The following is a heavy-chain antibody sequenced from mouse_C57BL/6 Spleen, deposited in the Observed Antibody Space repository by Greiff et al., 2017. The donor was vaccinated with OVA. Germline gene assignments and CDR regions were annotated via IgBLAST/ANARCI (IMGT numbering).Heavy chain of an antibody. D-gene: IGHD3-2*02. V-gene: IGHV3-6*01. Sequence: EVQLVESGPGLVKPSQSLSLTCSVTGYSITSGYYWNWIRQFPGNKLEWMGYISYDGSNNYNPSLKNRISITRDTSKNQFFLKLNSVTTEDTATYYCAREEDYSSGFAYWGQGTLVTVSA. CDR1: GYSITSGYY. CDR3: AREEDYSSGFAY. CDR2: ISYDGSN. J-gene: IGHJ3*01.